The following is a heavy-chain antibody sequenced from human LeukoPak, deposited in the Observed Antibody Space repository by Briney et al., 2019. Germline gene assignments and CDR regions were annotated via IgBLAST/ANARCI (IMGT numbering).Heavy chain of an antibody. V-gene: IGHV4-59*08. CDR1: GGSISSYY. D-gene: IGHD2-15*01. J-gene: IGHJ4*02. Sequence: SETLSLTCSVSGGSISSYYWSWIRQPPGKGLEWIGYIYYSGSTNYNPSLKSRVTISVDTSKYQFSLKLSSATAADTAVYYCARRYCSGGSCYSSLDYWGQGSLVTVSS. CDR2: IYYSGST. CDR3: ARRYCSGGSCYSSLDY.